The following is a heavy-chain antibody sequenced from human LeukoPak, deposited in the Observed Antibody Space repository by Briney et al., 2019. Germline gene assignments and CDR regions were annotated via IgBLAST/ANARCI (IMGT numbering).Heavy chain of an antibody. CDR3: AKDPDYGDYLDY. CDR1: ALTFNSCG. D-gene: IGHD4-17*01. Sequence: GGSLRLSCAASALTFNSCGMHWVRQAPGKGLEWVAIIRNDGSNSYYADSVKGRFTISRDNSKNTLYLQMNSLRPEDTAVYYCAKDPDYGDYLDYWGQGTLVTVSS. V-gene: IGHV3-30*02. J-gene: IGHJ4*02. CDR2: IRNDGSNS.